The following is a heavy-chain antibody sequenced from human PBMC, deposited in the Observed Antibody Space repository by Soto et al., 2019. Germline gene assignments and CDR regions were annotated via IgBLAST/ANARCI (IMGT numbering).Heavy chain of an antibody. CDR3: ARAYDFWSGYYPTTRYYYGMDA. Sequence: SETLSLTCTVSGGSISSYYWSWIRQPPGKGLEWIGYIYYSGSTNYNPSLKSRVTISVDTSKNQFSLKLSSVTAADTAVYYCARAYDFWSGYYPTTRYYYGMDAWGQGTTVTVSS. CDR2: IYYSGST. CDR1: GGSISSYY. D-gene: IGHD3-3*01. V-gene: IGHV4-59*01. J-gene: IGHJ6*02.